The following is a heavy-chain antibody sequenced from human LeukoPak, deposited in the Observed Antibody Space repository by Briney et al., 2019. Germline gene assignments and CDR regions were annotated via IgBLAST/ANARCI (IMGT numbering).Heavy chain of an antibody. J-gene: IGHJ6*02. CDR1: GFTFSSYA. D-gene: IGHD6-13*01. Sequence: GGSLRLSCAASGFTFSSYAMHWVRQAPGKGLEWVAVISYDGSNKYYADSVKGRFTISGDNSKNTLYLQMNSLRAEDTAVYYCARGLISVAAASFRGYYYGMDVWGQGTTVTVSS. V-gene: IGHV3-30*04. CDR2: ISYDGSNK. CDR3: ARGLISVAAASFRGYYYGMDV.